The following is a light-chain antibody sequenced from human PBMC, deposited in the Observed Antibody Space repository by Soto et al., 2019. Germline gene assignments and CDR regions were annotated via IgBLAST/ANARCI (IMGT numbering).Light chain of an antibody. V-gene: IGLV1-47*02. Sequence: QSVLTQLPSVSGTPGQRVTISCSGSSSNIGRNHVYWYQQLPGTAPKVLIYSNNQRPSGVPDRFSGSKSGTSASLAISGLRSEDEADYHCAAWDDSLSGPVFGGGTKLTVL. CDR1: SSNIGRNH. CDR2: SNN. J-gene: IGLJ3*02. CDR3: AAWDDSLSGPV.